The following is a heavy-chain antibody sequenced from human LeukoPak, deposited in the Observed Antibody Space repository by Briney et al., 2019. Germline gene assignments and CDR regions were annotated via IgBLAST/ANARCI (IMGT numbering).Heavy chain of an antibody. V-gene: IGHV3-53*01. D-gene: IGHD7-27*01. CDR2: IYSGGNT. J-gene: IGHJ4*02. Sequence: PGGSLRLSCAASGFTFSSYAMSWVRQAPGKGLEWVSVIYSGGNTYYADSVKGRFTISRDNSKNTLYLQMNSLRAEDTAVYYCARDDLGIDYWGQGTLVTVSS. CDR3: ARDDLGIDY. CDR1: GFTFSSYA.